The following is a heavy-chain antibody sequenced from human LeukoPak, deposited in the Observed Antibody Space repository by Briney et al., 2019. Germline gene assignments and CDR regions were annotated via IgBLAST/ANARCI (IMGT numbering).Heavy chain of an antibody. CDR3: ASSGEEDSNFDY. V-gene: IGHV4-59*01. J-gene: IGHJ4*02. Sequence: SETLSLTCTVSGGSISSYYWIWIRQPPGKGLECIGYIYYSGSTNYNPSLKSRVTISVDTSKNQFSLKLSSVTAADTAVYYCASSGEEDSNFDYWGQGTLVTVSS. CDR2: IYYSGST. CDR1: GGSISSYY. D-gene: IGHD7-27*01.